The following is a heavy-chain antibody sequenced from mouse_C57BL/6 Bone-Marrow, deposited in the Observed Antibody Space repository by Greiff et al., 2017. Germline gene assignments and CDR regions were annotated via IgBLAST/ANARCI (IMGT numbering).Heavy chain of an antibody. V-gene: IGHV5-9-1*02. Sequence: EVKVVESGEGLVKPGGSLKLSCAASGFTFSSYAMSWVRQTPEKRLEWVAYISSGGDYIYYADTVKGRFTISRDNARNTLYLQMSSLKSEDTAMYYCTRPAVDYYAMDYWGQGTSVTVSS. J-gene: IGHJ4*01. D-gene: IGHD1-1*01. CDR2: ISSGGDYI. CDR1: GFTFSSYA. CDR3: TRPAVDYYAMDY.